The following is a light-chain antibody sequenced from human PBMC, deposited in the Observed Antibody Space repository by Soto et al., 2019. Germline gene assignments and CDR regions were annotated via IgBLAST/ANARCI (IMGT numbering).Light chain of an antibody. CDR3: QQSYSIPYT. J-gene: IGKJ2*01. CDR1: QSISSY. Sequence: DIQMTQSPSSLSASVGDRVTITCRASQSISSYLNWYQQKPGKAPKLLIYAASSLQSGVPSRFSGSGSGTVFTLTISSLQPEDFAAYYCQQSYSIPYTFGQGTKLEIK. V-gene: IGKV1-39*01. CDR2: AAS.